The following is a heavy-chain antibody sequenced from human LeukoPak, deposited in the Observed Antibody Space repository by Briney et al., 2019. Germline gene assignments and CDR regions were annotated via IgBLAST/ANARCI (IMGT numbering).Heavy chain of an antibody. CDR2: VFFNDNT. Sequence: SETLSLTCTVSGGSISSNSYYWGWIRQPPGKGLEWIGSVFFNDNTYYNPSLKSRVTISVDTSKNQFSLKLSSVTAADTAVYYCASGYSSGWYPFDYWGQGTLVTVSS. CDR1: GGSISSNSYY. V-gene: IGHV4-39*07. D-gene: IGHD6-19*01. CDR3: ASGYSSGWYPFDY. J-gene: IGHJ4*02.